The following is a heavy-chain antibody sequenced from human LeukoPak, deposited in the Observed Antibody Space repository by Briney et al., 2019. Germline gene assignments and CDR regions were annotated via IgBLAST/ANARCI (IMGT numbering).Heavy chain of an antibody. Sequence: GGSLRLSCAASGLTFSNFAMTWVRQTPGKGLEWVSALSASGGGTFYAPSVKGRFTISRDNSKNTVSLQMNSLRAEDTALYYCATVLHTSMTTWAAFDTWGQGTRVTVSS. V-gene: IGHV3-23*01. CDR2: LSASGGGT. D-gene: IGHD5-18*01. CDR3: ATVLHTSMTTWAAFDT. CDR1: GLTFSNFA. J-gene: IGHJ3*02.